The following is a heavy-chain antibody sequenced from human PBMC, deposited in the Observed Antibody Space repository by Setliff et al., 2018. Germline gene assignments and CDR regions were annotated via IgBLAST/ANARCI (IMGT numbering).Heavy chain of an antibody. D-gene: IGHD5-18*01. V-gene: IGHV1-46*01. J-gene: IGHJ4*02. Sequence: ASVKVSCKASGYTFTSYYMHWVRQAPGQGLEWMGIINPSGGGTSYAQKFQGRVTMTRDTSISTAYMELSRLRSEDTAVYYCARRVGSVGIQLPDYWGQGTLVTVSS. CDR1: GYTFTSYY. CDR2: INPSGGGT. CDR3: ARRVGSVGIQLPDY.